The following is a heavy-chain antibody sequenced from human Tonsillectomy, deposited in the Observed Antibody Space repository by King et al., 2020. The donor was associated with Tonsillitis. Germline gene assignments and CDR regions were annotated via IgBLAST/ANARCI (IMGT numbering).Heavy chain of an antibody. CDR2: ISNDGSEK. CDR1: GFTFSTYA. J-gene: IGHJ6*02. V-gene: IGHV3-30*04. D-gene: IGHD4-23*01. CDR3: AKDLGYGGKSGYYGMDV. Sequence: VQLVESGGGVVQPGRSLRLSCAASGFTFSTYAMHWVRQAPGKGLEWVAVISNDGSEKYNADSVKGRFTISSENSRNTLYLQMNSLRAEDTAVYHCAKDLGYGGKSGYYGMDVWGQGNTVTVSS.